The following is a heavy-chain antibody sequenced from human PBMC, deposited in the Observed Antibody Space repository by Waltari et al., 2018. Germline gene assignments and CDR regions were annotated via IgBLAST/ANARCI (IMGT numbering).Heavy chain of an antibody. Sequence: QVQLQQWGAGLLKPSETLSLTCAVYGGSFSGYYWSWIRQPPGKGLEWIGEINHSGSTNYNPSLKSRGTIAVDTSKNQFSLKLSSVTAADTAVYYCARDQKGSGSFIMRNYYYYYYMDVWGKGTTVTVSS. CDR1: GGSFSGYY. CDR3: ARDQKGSGSFIMRNYYYYYYMDV. V-gene: IGHV4-34*01. J-gene: IGHJ6*03. D-gene: IGHD3-10*01. CDR2: INHSGST.